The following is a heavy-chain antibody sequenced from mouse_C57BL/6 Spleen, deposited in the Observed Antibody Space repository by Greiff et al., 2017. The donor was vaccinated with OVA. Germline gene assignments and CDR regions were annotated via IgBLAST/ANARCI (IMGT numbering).Heavy chain of an antibody. Sequence: VQLKESGGGLVKPGGSLKLSCAASGFTFSSYAMSWVRQTPEKRLEWVATISDGGSYTYYPDNVKGRFTISRDNAKNNLYLQMSHLKSEDTAMYYCARDRDYGSRYYAMDYWGQGTSVTVSS. CDR1: GFTFSSYA. CDR3: ARDRDYGSRYYAMDY. CDR2: ISDGGSYT. V-gene: IGHV5-4*01. D-gene: IGHD1-1*01. J-gene: IGHJ4*01.